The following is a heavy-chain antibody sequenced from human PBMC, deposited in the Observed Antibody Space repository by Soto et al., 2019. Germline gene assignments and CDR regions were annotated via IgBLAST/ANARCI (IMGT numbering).Heavy chain of an antibody. CDR3: AKDHGYGDYDPPTEYFQH. D-gene: IGHD4-17*01. J-gene: IGHJ1*01. V-gene: IGHV3-30*18. Sequence: GGSLRLSCAASGFTFSSYGMHWVRQAPGKGLEWVAVISYDGSNKYYADSVKGRFTISRDNSKNTLYLQMNSLRAEDMAVYYCAKDHGYGDYDPPTEYFQHWGQGTLVTVSS. CDR1: GFTFSSYG. CDR2: ISYDGSNK.